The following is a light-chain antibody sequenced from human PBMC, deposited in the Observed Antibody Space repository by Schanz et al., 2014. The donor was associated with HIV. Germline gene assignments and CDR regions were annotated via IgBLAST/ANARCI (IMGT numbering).Light chain of an antibody. CDR3: QQYNDWPWT. J-gene: IGKJ1*01. CDR2: GAF. CDR1: QSVSSN. Sequence: EIVMTQSPATLSVSPGERVTLSCRASQSVSSNLAWYQQKPGQAPRLLMYGAFTRATGVPARFSGSGSGTEFILTISSLQSEDVAVYYCQQYNDWPWTFGPGTELEMK. V-gene: IGKV3-15*01.